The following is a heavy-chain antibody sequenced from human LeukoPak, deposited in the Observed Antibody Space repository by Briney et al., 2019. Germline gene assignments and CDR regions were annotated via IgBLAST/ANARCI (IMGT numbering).Heavy chain of an antibody. CDR1: GGSVNNYY. D-gene: IGHD3-10*01. J-gene: IGHJ5*02. CDR3: TRDRGLYGEVLFDP. CDR2: IYGSGSI. V-gene: IGHV4-4*07. Sequence: SETLSPTCTVFGGSVNNYYLSWIRQPAGKVLEWIGRIYGSGSINYNPSLRSRVAMSLDTSKNQFSLKLRSVTAADTAVYYCTRDRGLYGEVLFDPWGQGTLVTVSS.